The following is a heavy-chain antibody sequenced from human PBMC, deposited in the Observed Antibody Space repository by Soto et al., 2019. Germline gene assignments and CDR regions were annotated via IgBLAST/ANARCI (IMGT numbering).Heavy chain of an antibody. CDR2: MNPNSGNT. CDR3: ARRRELDSYYYYGMDV. Sequence: ASVKVSCKASGYTFTSYDINWVRQATGQGLEWMGWMNPNSGNTGYAQKFQGRVTMTRNTSISTAYMELSSLRSEDTAVYYCARRRELDSYYYYGMDVWGQGTTVTVSS. CDR1: GYTFTSYD. J-gene: IGHJ6*02. V-gene: IGHV1-8*01. D-gene: IGHD1-1*01.